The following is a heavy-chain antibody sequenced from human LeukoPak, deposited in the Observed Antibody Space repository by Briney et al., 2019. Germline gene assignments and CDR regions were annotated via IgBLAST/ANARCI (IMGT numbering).Heavy chain of an antibody. V-gene: IGHV3-30*02. CDR3: AKEGDYYGSGSYRDGFDI. CDR2: IRYDGSNK. J-gene: IGHJ3*02. Sequence: GGSLRLSCAASGFTFSSYGMHWVRQAPGKGLEWVAFIRYDGSNKYYADSVKGRFTISRDSFKNTLYLEMHSLRPEDTAVYYCAKEGDYYGSGSYRDGFDIWGQGTRATVSS. D-gene: IGHD3-10*01. CDR1: GFTFSSYG.